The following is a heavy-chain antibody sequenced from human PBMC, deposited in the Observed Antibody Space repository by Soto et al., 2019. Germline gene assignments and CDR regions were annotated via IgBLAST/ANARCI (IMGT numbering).Heavy chain of an antibody. CDR1: GFNVSSNY. Sequence: VQLVESGGGLVQPGGSLRLSCEASGFNVSSNYMSWVRQAPGKGLEWVSFIYSSGSTSYADSVKGRFTVSRDISKNTLYFQMNSLRVEDTAVYYCARGATDFDYWGQGTLVTVSS. V-gene: IGHV3-66*01. CDR3: ARGATDFDY. CDR2: IYSSGST. J-gene: IGHJ4*02.